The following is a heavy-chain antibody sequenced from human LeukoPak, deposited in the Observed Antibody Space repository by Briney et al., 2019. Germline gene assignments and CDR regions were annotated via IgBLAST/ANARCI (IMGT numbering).Heavy chain of an antibody. CDR3: ARVVGLTGYSSNWYSGYYYYMDV. D-gene: IGHD6-13*01. Sequence: ASVKVSCKTSGGTFSSYAITWVRQTPGQGLEWMGGIIPIFGTTNYAQKFQDRVTITADKSTSTAYMRLSSLRSEDTAVYYCARVVGLTGYSSNWYSGYYYYMDVWGKGTTVTVSS. CDR1: GGTFSSYA. J-gene: IGHJ6*03. V-gene: IGHV1-69*06. CDR2: IIPIFGTT.